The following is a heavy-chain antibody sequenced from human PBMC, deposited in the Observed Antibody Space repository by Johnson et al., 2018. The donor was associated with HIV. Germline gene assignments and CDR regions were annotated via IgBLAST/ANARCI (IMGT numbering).Heavy chain of an antibody. J-gene: IGHJ3*02. CDR2: ISWDGGST. D-gene: IGHD3-10*01. Sequence: QLVESGGVVVQPGGSLRLSCAASGFTFDDYTMHWVRQVPGKGLEWVSLISWDGGSTYYANSVKGRFTISRDNSNNTLYLQMSGLSAEDTALYYCARGPLFYYSSGLWAFDIWGQGTMVTVSS. CDR3: ARGPLFYYSSGLWAFDI. CDR1: GFTFDDYT. V-gene: IGHV3-43*01.